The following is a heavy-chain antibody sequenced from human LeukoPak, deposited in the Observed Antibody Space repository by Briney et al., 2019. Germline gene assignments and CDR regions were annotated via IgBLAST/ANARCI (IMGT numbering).Heavy chain of an antibody. CDR2: IDLNTGDT. CDR3: ARDSPHQRFDY. V-gene: IGHV1-2*02. Sequence: GASVQVSCKASGYTFIDYWIHWVRQAPGQGLEWMGRIDLNTGDTTSAQKFRGRVTMTRDTSISTVYMDLSGLGSDDTAVYYCARDSPHQRFDYWGQGTLVTVSP. J-gene: IGHJ4*02. CDR1: GYTFIDYW.